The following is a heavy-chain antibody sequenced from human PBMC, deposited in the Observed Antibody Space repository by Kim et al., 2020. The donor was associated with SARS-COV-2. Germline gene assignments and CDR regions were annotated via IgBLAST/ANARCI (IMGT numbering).Heavy chain of an antibody. CDR3: ARGLLGAGGYSYGSTERCFDY. CDR1: GGTFSSYA. Sequence: SVKVSCKASGGTFSSYAISWVRQAPGQGLEWMGRIIPILGIANYAQKFQGRVTITADKSTSTAYMELSSLRSEDTAVYYCARGLLGAGGYSYGSTERCFDYWGQGTLVTISS. D-gene: IGHD5-18*01. V-gene: IGHV1-69*04. J-gene: IGHJ4*02. CDR2: IIPILGIA.